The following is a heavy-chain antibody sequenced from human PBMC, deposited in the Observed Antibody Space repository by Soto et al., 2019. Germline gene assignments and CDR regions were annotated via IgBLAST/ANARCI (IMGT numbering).Heavy chain of an antibody. CDR3: AKIYDFWSGYNWFDP. CDR2: VSATAGTT. CDR1: GFTFSNYA. J-gene: IGHJ5*02. Sequence: PGGSLRLSCAASGFTFSNYAMSWVRQAPGKGLEWVSLVSATAGTTYYTDSVKGRFTISRDNSRNTVYLQMNSLRADDTAVYYCAKIYDFWSGYNWFDPWGQGTLVTVSS. D-gene: IGHD3-3*01. V-gene: IGHV3-23*01.